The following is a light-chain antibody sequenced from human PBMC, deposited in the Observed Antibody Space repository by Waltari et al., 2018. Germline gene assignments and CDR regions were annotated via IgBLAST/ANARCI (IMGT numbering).Light chain of an antibody. CDR1: SSDFGGYNY. J-gene: IGLJ2*01. CDR2: DVS. V-gene: IGLV2-11*01. CDR3: CSYAGSYTYV. Sequence: QSALTPPRSVSGSPGQSVTISCTGTSSDFGGYNYVSWYQQHPGKAPKLMIYDVSKRPSGVPDRYSGSKSGNTASLTISGLQAEDEADYYCCSYAGSYTYVFGGGTKLTVL.